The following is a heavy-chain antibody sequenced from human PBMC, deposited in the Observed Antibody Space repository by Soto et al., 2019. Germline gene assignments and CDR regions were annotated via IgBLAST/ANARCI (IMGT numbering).Heavy chain of an antibody. CDR1: GFTFSTTG. V-gene: IGHV3-30*18. CDR2: ISHDGGVK. CDR3: AKDLYGAGWYNYFDP. J-gene: IGHJ5*02. Sequence: QVHLVESGGGVVQPGRSLRLSCAASGFTFSTTGMHWVRQAPGKGLEWVAMISHDGGVKHYTDSVKGRFTISRDTSNNTVYLQMNSLRPEDTAMYTCAKDLYGAGWYNYFDPWGQGTLVTVSS. D-gene: IGHD6-19*01.